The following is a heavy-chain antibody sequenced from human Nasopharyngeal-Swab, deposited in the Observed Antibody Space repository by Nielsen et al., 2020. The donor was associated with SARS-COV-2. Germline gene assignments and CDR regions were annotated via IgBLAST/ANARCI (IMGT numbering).Heavy chain of an antibody. J-gene: IGHJ3*02. V-gene: IGHV6-1*01. Sequence: SETLSLTCAISGDSVSRNNAAWNWTRQSPSRGLEWLGRTYYRSKWYNDYAVSVKSRITINPDTSKNQFSLQLNSVTPEDTAVYYCARDRSIEADAFDIWGQGTMVTVSS. CDR3: ARDRSIEADAFDI. D-gene: IGHD2-15*01. CDR2: TYYRSKWYN. CDR1: GDSVSRNNAA.